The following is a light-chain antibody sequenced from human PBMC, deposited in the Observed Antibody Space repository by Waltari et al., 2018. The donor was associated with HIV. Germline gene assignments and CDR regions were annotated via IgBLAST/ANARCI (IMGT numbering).Light chain of an antibody. J-gene: IGLJ3*02. CDR1: SSAAGYFHH. Sequence: QSALTQPPSASGSPGQSVTISCTRTSSAAGYFHHFSWYQHHPGKAPQLVIFGVTKRPSGVPDRFSGSKSGNTASLTVSGLQPEDEAVYYCNSYAGSNTLVFGGGTKLTVL. V-gene: IGLV2-8*01. CDR3: NSYAGSNTLV. CDR2: GVT.